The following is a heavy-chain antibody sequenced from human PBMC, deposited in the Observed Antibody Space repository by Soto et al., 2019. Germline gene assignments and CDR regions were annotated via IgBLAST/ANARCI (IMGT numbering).Heavy chain of an antibody. Sequence: KHSGASVKVSCKASGGTFSSYTISWVRQAPGQGLEWMGGINHNSGGTNYAQKFQGWVTMTRDTSISTAYMELSRLRSDDTAVYYCARDRVNTSPGYGYGMDVWGQGTTVTVSS. D-gene: IGHD1-1*01. CDR1: GGTFSSYT. V-gene: IGHV1-2*04. CDR3: ARDRVNTSPGYGYGMDV. CDR2: INHNSGGT. J-gene: IGHJ6*02.